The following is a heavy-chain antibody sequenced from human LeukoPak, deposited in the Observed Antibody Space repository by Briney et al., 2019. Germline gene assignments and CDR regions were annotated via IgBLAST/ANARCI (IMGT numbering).Heavy chain of an antibody. V-gene: IGHV3-48*03. CDR1: GFTFSSYE. D-gene: IGHD3-9*01. Sequence: GGSLRLSCAASGFTFSSYEMNWVRQAPGKGLEWVSYISSSGSTIYYADSVKGRFTISRDNAKNSLYLQMNSLRAEDTAVYYCARGGRYFDWLLGYWGQGTLSPSPQ. CDR2: ISSSGSTI. CDR3: ARGGRYFDWLLGY. J-gene: IGHJ4*02.